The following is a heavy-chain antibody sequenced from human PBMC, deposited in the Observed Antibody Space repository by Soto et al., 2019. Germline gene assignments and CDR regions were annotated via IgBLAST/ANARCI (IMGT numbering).Heavy chain of an antibody. CDR1: GFTFSSFA. V-gene: IGHV3-23*01. CDR2: VSADGVSS. J-gene: IGHJ4*02. CDR3: AKTRQAPVGTHFFDL. Sequence: LLCGGSGFTFSSFAMGWVRQAPGKGLEWLSSVSADGVSSFSADSVRGRFRVSRDNSKNTLFLQMRFLRVEDTAVYYCAKTRQAPVGTHFFDLWGQGTQVTVSS.